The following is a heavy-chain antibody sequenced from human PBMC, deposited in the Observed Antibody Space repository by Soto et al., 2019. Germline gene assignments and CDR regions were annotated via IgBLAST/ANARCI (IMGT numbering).Heavy chain of an antibody. Sequence: GGSLRLSCAASGFTFSSYAMSWVRQAPGKGLEWVSAISGSGGSTYYADSVRGRFTISRDNSKNTLYLQMNSLRAEDTAVYYCAKVRYSGSYYGGYYYYGMDVWGQGTTVTVSS. D-gene: IGHD1-26*01. CDR2: ISGSGGST. V-gene: IGHV3-23*01. J-gene: IGHJ6*02. CDR1: GFTFSSYA. CDR3: AKVRYSGSYYGGYYYYGMDV.